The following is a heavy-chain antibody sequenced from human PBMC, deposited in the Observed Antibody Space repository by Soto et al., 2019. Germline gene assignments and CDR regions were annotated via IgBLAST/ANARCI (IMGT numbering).Heavy chain of an antibody. D-gene: IGHD6-13*01. J-gene: IGHJ6*03. CDR1: GYTFTSYA. CDR3: ARVMAAAADYYYYMDV. Sequence: GASVKVFCKAPGYTFTSYAINWVRQATGQELEWMGWMNPNSGNTGYAQKFQARVTMTRNTSISTAYMELSSLRSEDTAVYSCARVMAAAADYYYYMDVWGKGTTVNVSS. V-gene: IGHV1-8*01. CDR2: MNPNSGNT.